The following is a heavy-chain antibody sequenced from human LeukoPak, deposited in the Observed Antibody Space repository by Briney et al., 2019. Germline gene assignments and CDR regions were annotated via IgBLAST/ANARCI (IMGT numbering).Heavy chain of an antibody. V-gene: IGHV3-7*03. Sequence: GGSLRLSCAASGFTFSIYWMSWVRQAPGKGLEWVANIKQDGSEKYYVDSVKGRFTISRDNAKNSLYLQMNSLRAEDTAFYYCAKDIGPLTYHYDTSGYSGAFDYWGQGTLVTVSS. D-gene: IGHD3-22*01. CDR2: IKQDGSEK. CDR3: AKDIGPLTYHYDTSGYSGAFDY. J-gene: IGHJ4*02. CDR1: GFTFSIYW.